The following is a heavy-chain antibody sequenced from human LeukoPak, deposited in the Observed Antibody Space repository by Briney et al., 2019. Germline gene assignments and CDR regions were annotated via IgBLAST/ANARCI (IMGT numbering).Heavy chain of an antibody. CDR1: GGSISSDY. CDR3: ASRYSDL. V-gene: IGHV4-59*08. J-gene: IGHJ2*01. Sequence: SETLSLTCSVCGGSISSDYWSWIRQPPGKGLEWIGFIYHTGSTTYNPSLKSRVTLSIDSSKNQFSLKLSSVTAADSAVYYCASRYSDLWGRGTLVTVSS. CDR2: IYHTGST.